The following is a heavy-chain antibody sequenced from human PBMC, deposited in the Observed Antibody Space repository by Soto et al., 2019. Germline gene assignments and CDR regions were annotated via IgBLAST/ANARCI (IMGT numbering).Heavy chain of an antibody. D-gene: IGHD3-3*01. CDR1: GGSFSGYY. V-gene: IGHV4-34*01. Sequence: LSLTCAVYGGSFSGYYWSWIRQPPVKGLEWIGEINHSGSTNYNPSLKSRVTISVDTSKNQFSLKLSSVTAADTAVYYCARGRRLLRFLVYGMDVWGQGTTVTVSS. CDR2: INHSGST. J-gene: IGHJ6*02. CDR3: ARGRRLLRFLVYGMDV.